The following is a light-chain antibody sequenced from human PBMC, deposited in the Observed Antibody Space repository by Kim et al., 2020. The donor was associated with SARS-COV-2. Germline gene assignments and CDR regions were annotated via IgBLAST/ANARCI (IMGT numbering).Light chain of an antibody. CDR1: QSVGTY. CDR3: QQRSNWPLT. CDR2: DAS. Sequence: CLSPGEIATVACRASQSVGTYLTWYTQEPGQAPRLLIYDASNRATGIPARFSGSGSGTDFTLTISSLAPEDFAVYYCQQRSNWPLTFGGGTKLAI. V-gene: IGKV3-11*01. J-gene: IGKJ4*01.